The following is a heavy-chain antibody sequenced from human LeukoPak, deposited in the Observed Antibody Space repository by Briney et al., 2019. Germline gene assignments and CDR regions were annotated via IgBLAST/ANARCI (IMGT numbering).Heavy chain of an antibody. CDR2: IYSGGST. D-gene: IGHD3-22*01. Sequence: GGSLRLSCAASGFTVSSNYMSWVRQAPGKGLEWVSVIYSGGSTYYADSVKGRFTISRDNSKNTLYLQMNSLRAEDTAVYYCARDRVGYYDSSGYYFEHAFDIWGQGTMVTVSS. V-gene: IGHV3-66*02. J-gene: IGHJ3*02. CDR1: GFTVSSNY. CDR3: ARDRVGYYDSSGYYFEHAFDI.